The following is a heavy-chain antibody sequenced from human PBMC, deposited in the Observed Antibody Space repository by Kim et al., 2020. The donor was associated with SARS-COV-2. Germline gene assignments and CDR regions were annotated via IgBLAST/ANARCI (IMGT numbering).Heavy chain of an antibody. Sequence: GGSLRLSCAASGFTFSSYGMHWVRQAPGKGLEWVAVISYDGSNKYYADSVKGRFTISRDNSKNTLYLQMNNLRAEDTAVYYCAKDWRITIFGVVTKGYGMDVWGQGTTVTVSS. CDR1: GFTFSSYG. V-gene: IGHV3-30*18. J-gene: IGHJ6*02. CDR2: ISYDGSNK. D-gene: IGHD3-3*01. CDR3: AKDWRITIFGVVTKGYGMDV.